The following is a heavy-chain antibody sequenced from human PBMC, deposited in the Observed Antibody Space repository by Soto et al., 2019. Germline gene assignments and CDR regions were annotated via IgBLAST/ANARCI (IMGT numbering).Heavy chain of an antibody. Sequence: GASVKVSCKASGFTFTSSAVQWVRQARGQRLEWIGWIVVGSGSTNYAQKFQERVTITRDMSTSTAYMELSSLRSEDTAVYYCAANLHSIAARPFDYWGQGTLVTV. V-gene: IGHV1-58*01. CDR1: GFTFTSSA. CDR3: AANLHSIAARPFDY. CDR2: IVVGSGST. J-gene: IGHJ4*02. D-gene: IGHD6-6*01.